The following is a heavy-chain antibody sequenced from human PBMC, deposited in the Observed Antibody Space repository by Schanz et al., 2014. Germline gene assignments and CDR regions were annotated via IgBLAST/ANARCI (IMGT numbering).Heavy chain of an antibody. V-gene: IGHV1-46*01. CDR3: ASALTTWGGMDV. Sequence: QVQWVQSGADVKKPGTAVKVSCKASEYTFTRHYMHWVRQAPGQGLEWMGIIHSTGGTTSHAQKFQGRVAMTRDTSTSTVYMELSSLRSEDTAVYCGASALTTWGGMDVWGQGTTVTVSS. CDR2: IHSTGGTT. CDR1: EYTFTRHY. J-gene: IGHJ6*02. D-gene: IGHD4-4*01.